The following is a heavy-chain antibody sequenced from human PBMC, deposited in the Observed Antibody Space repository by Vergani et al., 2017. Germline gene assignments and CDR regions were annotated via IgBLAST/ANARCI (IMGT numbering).Heavy chain of an antibody. J-gene: IGHJ3*01. D-gene: IGHD3-22*01. CDR2: ISASGNA. CDR3: ARRSGGYDSGGKVHPLRTAFDV. CDR1: GGSISAGYYF. V-gene: IGHV4-61*02. Sequence: QVQLQASGPGRVKPSQTLSLTCTMSGGSISAGYYFWSWIRQPAGTGLEWLGHISASGNASHSPSLKTRVSMSVDTSKNQFSLTVTSVTAADTAIYFCARRSGGYDSGGKVHPLRTAFDVWGHGTVVTVSS.